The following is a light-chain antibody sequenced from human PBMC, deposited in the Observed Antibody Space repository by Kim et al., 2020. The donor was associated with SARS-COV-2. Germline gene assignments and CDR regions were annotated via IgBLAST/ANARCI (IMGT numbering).Light chain of an antibody. V-gene: IGLV2-14*03. CDR2: DVS. CDR3: SSYTSSVTVV. CDR1: SSDIGAYNY. Sequence: GQSITISCTGTSSDIGAYNYVSLYQQHPGKAPKLIIYDVSNRPSGVSNRFSGSKSGNTASLTISGLQAEDEADYYCSSYTSSVTVVFGGGTQLTVL. J-gene: IGLJ2*01.